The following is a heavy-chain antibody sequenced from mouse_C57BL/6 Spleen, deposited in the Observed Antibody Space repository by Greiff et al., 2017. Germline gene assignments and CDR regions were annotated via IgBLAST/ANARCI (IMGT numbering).Heavy chain of an antibody. CDR1: GYTFTSYW. J-gene: IGHJ3*01. Sequence: VQLQQPGAELVKPGASVKLSCKASGYTFTSYWMHWVKQRPEQGLEWIGRIDPEDGDTEYAPKFQGKATMTADTSSNTAYLQLSSLTSEDTAVYYCTTWTMAWGQGTLVTVSA. CDR2: IDPEDGDT. CDR3: TTWTMA. V-gene: IGHV14-1*01. D-gene: IGHD1-1*02.